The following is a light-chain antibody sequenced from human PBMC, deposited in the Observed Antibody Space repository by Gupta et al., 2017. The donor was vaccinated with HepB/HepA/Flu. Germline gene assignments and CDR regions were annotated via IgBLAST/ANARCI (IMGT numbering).Light chain of an antibody. CDR2: DRN. Sequence: SSELTQDSAVSVALGQTVRITCQGDSLRRFYASWYQQKPGQAPVLVIYDRNNRPSGIPDRFSGSSSGNTASLTITGAQAEDEADYYCNSRDGSGNYLVFGGGTKLTVL. J-gene: IGLJ2*01. CDR3: NSRDGSGNYLV. V-gene: IGLV3-19*01. CDR1: SLRRFY.